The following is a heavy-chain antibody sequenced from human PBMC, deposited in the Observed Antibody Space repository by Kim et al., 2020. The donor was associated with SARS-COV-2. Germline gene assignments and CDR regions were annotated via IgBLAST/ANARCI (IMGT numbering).Heavy chain of an antibody. D-gene: IGHD3-22*01. V-gene: IGHV3-13*01. CDR2: IGTAGDT. CDR1: GFTFSSYD. J-gene: IGHJ5*02. CDR3: ARGRHYYDSSGYLGENWFDP. Sequence: GGSLRLSCAASGFTFSSYDMHWVRQATGKGLEWVSGIGTAGDTYYPGSVKGRFTISRENAKNSLYLQMNSLRAGDTAVYYCARGRHYYDSSGYLGENWFDPWGQGTLVTVSS.